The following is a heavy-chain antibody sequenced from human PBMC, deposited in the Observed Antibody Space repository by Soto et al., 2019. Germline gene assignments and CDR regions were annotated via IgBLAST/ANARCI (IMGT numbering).Heavy chain of an antibody. CDR1: GYTFFTYD. J-gene: IGHJ5*02. Sequence: QVHLVQSGVEVKTPGASVKVSCQASGYTFFTYDISWVRQAPGQRLEWMGWISTYSGDTKYAQKFQGRATMTSDTATTTAYLELRSLRSDDTAVYYSAGHHRPTTSDNWFDPWGQGTLVTSSS. V-gene: IGHV1-18*01. CDR2: ISTYSGDT. D-gene: IGHD5-12*01. CDR3: AGHHRPTTSDNWFDP.